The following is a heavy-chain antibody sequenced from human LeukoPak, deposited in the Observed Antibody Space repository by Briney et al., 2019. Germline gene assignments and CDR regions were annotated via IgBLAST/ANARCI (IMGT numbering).Heavy chain of an antibody. D-gene: IGHD3-22*01. CDR1: GFTFSSYA. Sequence: GGSLRLSCAASGFTFSSYAMSWVRQAPGKGLEWVSVISVSGGSTSYGDSVKGRFTISRDNSKNTVYLQMNSLRAEDTAVYYCAKGGSSGYYSAFDYWGQGTLVTVLS. V-gene: IGHV3-23*01. CDR3: AKGGSSGYYSAFDY. CDR2: ISVSGGST. J-gene: IGHJ4*02.